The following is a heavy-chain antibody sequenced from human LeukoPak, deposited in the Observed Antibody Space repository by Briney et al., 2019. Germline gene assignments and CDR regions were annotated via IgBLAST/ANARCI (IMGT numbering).Heavy chain of an antibody. J-gene: IGHJ4*02. CDR1: GYTFTSYG. CDR3: ASSPQRNYYDSSGSLGY. D-gene: IGHD3-22*01. CDR2: ISAYNGNT. Sequence: GASVKVSCKASGYTFTSYGISWVRQAPGQGLEWRGWISAYNGNTNYAQKFQGRVTMTRDTSISTAYMELSRLRSDDPAVYYCASSPQRNYYDSSGSLGYWGQGTLVTVSS. V-gene: IGHV1-18*01.